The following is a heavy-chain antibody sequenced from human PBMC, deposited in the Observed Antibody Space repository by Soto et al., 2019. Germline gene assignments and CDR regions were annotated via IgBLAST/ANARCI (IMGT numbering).Heavy chain of an antibody. CDR3: AHKGGEYYYDTSGYSYFDY. Sequence: QITLKESGPPLVKPTQTLTLTCTFSGSSLTTRGVAVAWIRQPPGKALEWLALINWDDDKRYSPSLKNRLTITKDASKNQVVLIMTNMDPVDTATYYCAHKGGEYYYDTSGYSYFDYWGPGTLVTVSS. J-gene: IGHJ4*02. CDR2: INWDDDK. CDR1: GSSLTTRGVA. D-gene: IGHD3-22*01. V-gene: IGHV2-5*02.